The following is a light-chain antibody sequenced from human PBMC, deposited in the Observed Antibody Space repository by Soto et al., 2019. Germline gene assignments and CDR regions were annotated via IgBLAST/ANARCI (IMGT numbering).Light chain of an antibody. J-gene: IGKJ2*01. V-gene: IGKV3-20*01. CDR2: GAS. CDR3: QQYGSSGT. CDR1: QSVSSSY. Sequence: EIVLTQSPGTLSLSPGERATLSCRASQSVSSSYLAWYQQKTGQAPRLLIYGASSRATGIPDRFSSSGSGTDFTLTISRLEPEDFAVYYCQQYGSSGTFGQGTKLEIK.